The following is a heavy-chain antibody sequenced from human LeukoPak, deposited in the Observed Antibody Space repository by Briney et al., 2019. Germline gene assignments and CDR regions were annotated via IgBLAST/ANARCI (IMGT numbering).Heavy chain of an antibody. V-gene: IGHV1-18*01. CDR2: ISAYNGNT. J-gene: IGHJ4*02. CDR1: GYTFTSYG. CDR3: ARLPHYLGELSYDY. D-gene: IGHD3-16*02. Sequence: ASVKVSCKASGYTFTSYGISWVRQAPGQGLEWMGWISAYNGNTNYAQKLQGRVTMTTDTSTSTAYMELRSLRSDDTAVYYCARLPHYLGELSYDYWGQGTLVTVSS.